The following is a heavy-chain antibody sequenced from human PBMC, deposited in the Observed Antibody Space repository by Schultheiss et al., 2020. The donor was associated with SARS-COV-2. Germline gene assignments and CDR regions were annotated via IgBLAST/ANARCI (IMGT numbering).Heavy chain of an antibody. CDR3: AREVFLDY. CDR2: IYSGGST. J-gene: IGHJ4*02. D-gene: IGHD1-14*01. V-gene: IGHV3-53*01. Sequence: ESLKISCAASGFTVSSNYMSWVRQAPGGGLEWVAVIYSGGSTYYADSVKGRFTISRDNSKNTLYLQMNSLRAEDTAVYYCAREVFLDYWGQGTLVTVSS. CDR1: GFTVSSNY.